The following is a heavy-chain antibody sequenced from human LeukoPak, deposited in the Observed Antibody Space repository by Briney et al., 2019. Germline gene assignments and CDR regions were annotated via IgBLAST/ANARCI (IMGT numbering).Heavy chain of an antibody. CDR1: GYTFTSYD. D-gene: IGHD1-26*01. CDR3: ARDSYSGSYPPTYSFDY. J-gene: IGHJ4*02. CDR2: IVVGSGNT. Sequence: GASVEVSCKASGYTFTSYDINWVRQARGQRLEWIGWIVVGSGNTNYAQNFQERVTITRDMSTSTASIELSSLRSEDTAVYYCARDSYSGSYPPTYSFDYWGQGTLVTVSS. V-gene: IGHV1-58*02.